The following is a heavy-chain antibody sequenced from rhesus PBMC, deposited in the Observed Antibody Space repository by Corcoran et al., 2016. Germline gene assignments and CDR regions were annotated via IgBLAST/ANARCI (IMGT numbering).Heavy chain of an antibody. CDR2: ISGRGTTT. J-gene: IGHJ4*01. CDR1: GASVRGTY. D-gene: IGHD5-36*01. V-gene: IGHV4S2*01. Sequence: QGPLQESGPGLVKPSETLSLTCAVSGASVRGTYLTWPRPAPGKGLEWIGRISGRGTTTDYNPSLKSRVAISMDTSRNQISLKLDSVTAADTAIYYCARAGIATDFDFWGQGVLVTVSS. CDR3: ARAGIATDFDF.